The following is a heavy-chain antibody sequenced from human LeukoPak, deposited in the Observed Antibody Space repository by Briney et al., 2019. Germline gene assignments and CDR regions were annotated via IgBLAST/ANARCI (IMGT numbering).Heavy chain of an antibody. CDR1: GGSISGYY. Sequence: SETLSLTCTVSGGSISGYYWSWLRQPPGKGLEWIGYIYDSGSTNHNPSLKSRVTISVDTSKNQFSLKLSSVTAADTAVYYCARDLLSSSWVYFQHWGQGTLVTVSS. CDR3: ARDLLSSSWVYFQH. J-gene: IGHJ1*01. D-gene: IGHD6-13*01. CDR2: IYDSGST. V-gene: IGHV4-59*01.